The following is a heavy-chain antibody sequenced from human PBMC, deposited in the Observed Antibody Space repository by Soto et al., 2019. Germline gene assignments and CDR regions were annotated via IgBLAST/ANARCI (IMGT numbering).Heavy chain of an antibody. J-gene: IGHJ4*02. D-gene: IGHD3-22*01. Sequence: GSLRLSCAASGDTFSSNAMSWIRQAPGKGLEWVSAISAGGGTTSYSDSVKGRFTISRDNSKNTLYLQMNSLRAEDTAVYYCAKDRSNYYDSSGFDYWGQGTLVTVSS. V-gene: IGHV3-23*01. CDR1: GDTFSSNA. CDR2: ISAGGGTT. CDR3: AKDRSNYYDSSGFDY.